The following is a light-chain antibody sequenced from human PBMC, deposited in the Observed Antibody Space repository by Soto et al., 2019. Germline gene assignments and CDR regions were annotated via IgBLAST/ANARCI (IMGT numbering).Light chain of an antibody. Sequence: DIHMTQSASFVSASVGDRVTITCRASQGISSWLSWYQQKQGTAPTLLVYKASTLQDGVPSRFSGSGYGTDFNLTINSLQPEDFGTYYCHQASSFPLTFGGGTKVDIK. CDR3: HQASSFPLT. CDR2: KAS. V-gene: IGKV1-12*01. J-gene: IGKJ4*01. CDR1: QGISSW.